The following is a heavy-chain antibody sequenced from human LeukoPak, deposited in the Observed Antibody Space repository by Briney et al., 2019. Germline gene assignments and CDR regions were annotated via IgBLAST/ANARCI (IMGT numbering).Heavy chain of an antibody. CDR3: ARGRGVAVATLDY. V-gene: IGHV1-69*13. D-gene: IGHD6-19*01. J-gene: IGHJ4*02. CDR1: GGTFSSYA. Sequence: ASVKVSCKASGGTFSSYAISWVRQAPGQGLEWMGGIIPIFGTANYAQKFQGRVTITVDESTSTSYMELSSLRSEDTAVYYCARGRGVAVATLDYWGQGTLVTVSS. CDR2: IIPIFGTA.